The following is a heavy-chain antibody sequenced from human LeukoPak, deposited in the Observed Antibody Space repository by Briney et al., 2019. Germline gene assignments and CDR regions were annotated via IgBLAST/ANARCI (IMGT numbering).Heavy chain of an antibody. V-gene: IGHV3-30*04. J-gene: IGHJ4*02. CDR3: ARDHPIIPSGTPFEFQGGFDY. D-gene: IGHD2-15*01. CDR1: GFTFSSYA. Sequence: SGGSLRLSCAASGFTFSSYAMHWVRQAPGKGLEWVAVISYDGSNKYYADSVKGRFTISRDNSKNTLYLQMNSLRAEDTAVYYCARDHPIIPSGTPFEFQGGFDYWGQGTLVTVSS. CDR2: ISYDGSNK.